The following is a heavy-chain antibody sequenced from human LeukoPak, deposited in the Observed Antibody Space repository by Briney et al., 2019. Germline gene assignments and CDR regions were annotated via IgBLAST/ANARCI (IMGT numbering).Heavy chain of an antibody. Sequence: GGSLRLSCAGSGFIFSTYWMGWVRQAPGKGLEWVANIKQDGSEEYYVDSVRGRFTISRDNAKKSLYLQMNSLRAEDTAVYYCAKVTLTSATFDYWGQGAPVTVSS. CDR1: GFIFSTYW. CDR3: AKVTLTSATFDY. J-gene: IGHJ4*02. V-gene: IGHV3-7*01. CDR2: IKQDGSEE. D-gene: IGHD4/OR15-4a*01.